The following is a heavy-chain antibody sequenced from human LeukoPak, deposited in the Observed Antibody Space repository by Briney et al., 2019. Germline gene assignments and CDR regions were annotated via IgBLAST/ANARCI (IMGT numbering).Heavy chain of an antibody. CDR2: INHNGDVN. CDR1: GFTFSSYW. Sequence: PGGSLRLSCAASGFTFSSYWMNWARQAPGKGLEWVASINHNGDVNYYVDSVKGRFTISRDNSKNTLYLQMNSLRAEDTAVYYCARARPFDYWGQGTLVTVSS. J-gene: IGHJ4*02. V-gene: IGHV3-7*03. CDR3: ARARPFDY.